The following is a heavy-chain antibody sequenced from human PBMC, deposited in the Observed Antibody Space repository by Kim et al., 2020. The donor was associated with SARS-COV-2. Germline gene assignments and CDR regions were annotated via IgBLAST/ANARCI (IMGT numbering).Heavy chain of an antibody. CDR3: ARRGYDGYEYIDH. D-gene: IGHD5-12*01. J-gene: IGHJ4*02. Sequence: NYAQKFKDRITMTTDTNTDTVYMVLRTLSSDDTAFYYCARRGYDGYEYIDHWGQGTLVTVSS. V-gene: IGHV1-18*01.